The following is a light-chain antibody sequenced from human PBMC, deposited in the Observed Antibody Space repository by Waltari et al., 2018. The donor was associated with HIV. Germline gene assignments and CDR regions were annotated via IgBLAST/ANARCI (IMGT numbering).Light chain of an antibody. J-gene: IGLJ2*01. CDR3: QSADTSGSYWV. CDR1: ALSTQY. CDR2: KDS. Sequence: SSELTQPPSVSVSPGKTAGITCSGDALSTQYVYWYQQKPGQAPVLVISKDSERPSGIPERFSGSTSGTTVTLTISGVQAEDEADYYCQSADTSGSYWVFGGGTKLTVL. V-gene: IGLV3-25*03.